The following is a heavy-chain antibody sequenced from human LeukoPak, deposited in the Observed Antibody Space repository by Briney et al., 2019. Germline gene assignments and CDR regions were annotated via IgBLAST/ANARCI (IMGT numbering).Heavy chain of an antibody. D-gene: IGHD5-24*01. J-gene: IGHJ4*02. CDR1: GFTFSSHG. Sequence: PGGSLRLSCAASGFTFSSHGMHWVRQAPGKGLEWVAFIRYDGSNKYYADSVKGRFTISRDNAKNSLYLQMNSLRAEDTAVYYCVRGSTDGKNYVGHWGQGTLVTVSS. CDR3: VRGSTDGKNYVGH. CDR2: IRYDGSNK. V-gene: IGHV3-30*02.